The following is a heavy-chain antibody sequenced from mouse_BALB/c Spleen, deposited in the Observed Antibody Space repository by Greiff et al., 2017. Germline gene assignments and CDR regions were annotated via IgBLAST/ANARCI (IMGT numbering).Heavy chain of an antibody. D-gene: IGHD1-2*01. CDR3: TRLYYGSVGKAMDY. CDR1: GYSITSGYY. Sequence: EVQLKESGPGLVKPSQSLSLTCSVTGYSITSGYYWYCIRQFPGNKLELMGYISYDGSNNYNPSLKNRISSTRDTSQNQFILQLNSVTTSDTTTYYCTRLYYGSVGKAMDYWGQGTTVTVSS. J-gene: IGHJ4*01. CDR2: ISYDGSN. V-gene: IGHV3-6*02.